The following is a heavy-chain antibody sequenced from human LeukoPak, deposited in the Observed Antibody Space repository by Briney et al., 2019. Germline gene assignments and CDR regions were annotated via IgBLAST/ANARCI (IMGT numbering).Heavy chain of an antibody. V-gene: IGHV3-74*01. D-gene: IGHD1-1*01. CDR2: INSDGSST. Sequence: GGSLRLSCAAAGSTVSIYWMHWARLPPGNGLVWVSRINSDGSSTSYADCVNCQFTISRDNTKNTLYLQMNSLRAEDTAVYYCARGYNWNDEFDDWGQGTLVTVSS. CDR3: ARGYNWNDEFDD. J-gene: IGHJ4*01. CDR1: GSTVSIYW.